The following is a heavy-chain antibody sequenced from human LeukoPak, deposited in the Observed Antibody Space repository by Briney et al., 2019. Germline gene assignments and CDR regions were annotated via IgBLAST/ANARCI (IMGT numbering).Heavy chain of an antibody. CDR3: ARAPQHFDY. CDR1: GGSFSGYY. J-gene: IGHJ4*02. Sequence: SETLSLTCAVYGGSFSGYYWSWIRQPPGKGLEWIGEINHSGSTNYNPSLKSRVTISVDTSKNQFSLKLGSVTAADTAVYYCARAPQHFDYWGQGTLVTVSS. D-gene: IGHD1-1*01. CDR2: INHSGST. V-gene: IGHV4-34*01.